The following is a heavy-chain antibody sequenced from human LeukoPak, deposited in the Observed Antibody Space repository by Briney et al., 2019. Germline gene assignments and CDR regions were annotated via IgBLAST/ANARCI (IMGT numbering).Heavy chain of an antibody. CDR2: IYSSGST. V-gene: IGHV4-4*07. J-gene: IGHJ4*02. CDR1: GGSISSYY. D-gene: IGHD1-7*01. Sequence: PSETLSLTCTVSGGSISSYYWSWIRQSAGKGLEWIGRIYSSGSTNYNPSLESRVTMSVDTSKNQFYLKLTSVTAADTAVYYCAGVNYLAPFDYWGQGTQVTVSS. CDR3: AGVNYLAPFDY.